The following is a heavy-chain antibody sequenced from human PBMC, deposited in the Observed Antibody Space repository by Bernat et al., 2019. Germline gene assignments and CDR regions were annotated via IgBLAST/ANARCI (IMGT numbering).Heavy chain of an antibody. CDR3: ARAGGYYDYIWGSYRVNDAFDI. Sequence: EVQLVETGGGLIQPGGSLRLSCAASGFTVSSNYMSWVRQAPGKGLEGVSVIYSGGSTYYADSVKGRFTISRDNSKNTLYLQMNSRRAEDTAVYYCARAGGYYDYIWGSYRVNDAFDIWGQGTMVTVSS. J-gene: IGHJ3*02. V-gene: IGHV3-53*05. CDR2: IYSGGST. D-gene: IGHD3-16*02. CDR1: GFTVSSNY.